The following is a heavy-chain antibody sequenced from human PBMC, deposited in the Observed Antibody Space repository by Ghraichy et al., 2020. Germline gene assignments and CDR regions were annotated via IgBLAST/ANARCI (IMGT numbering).Heavy chain of an antibody. J-gene: IGHJ6*02. CDR3: ARRGFTKESYYGMDV. Sequence: GGSLRLSCAASGFTFSSYWMSWVRQAPGKGLEWVANIKQDGSEKYYVDSVKGRFTISRDNAKNSLYLQMNSLRAEDTAVYYCARRGFTKESYYGMDVWGQGTTVTVSS. D-gene: IGHD3-3*01. CDR1: GFTFSSYW. V-gene: IGHV3-7*01. CDR2: IKQDGSEK.